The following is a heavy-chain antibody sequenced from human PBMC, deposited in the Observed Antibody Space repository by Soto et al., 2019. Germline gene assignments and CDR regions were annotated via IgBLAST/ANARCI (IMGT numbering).Heavy chain of an antibody. J-gene: IGHJ4*02. Sequence: QVQLQESGPGLVKPSQTLSLTCTVSGGSITSGDHYWTWIRHPPGKGLEWSGYIYYTGSTYYNPSLKSQVTISVDTSTTHFSLKLSSVTAADTAVYYCANRDLQGEMTYWGQGTLVTVSS. CDR1: GGSITSGDHY. D-gene: IGHD3-16*01. CDR2: IYYTGST. CDR3: ANRDLQGEMTY. V-gene: IGHV4-30-4*01.